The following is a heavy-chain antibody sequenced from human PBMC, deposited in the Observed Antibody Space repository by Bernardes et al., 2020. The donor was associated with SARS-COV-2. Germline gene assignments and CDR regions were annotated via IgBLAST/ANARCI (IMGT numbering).Heavy chain of an antibody. CDR3: ARDHHYGGSFRPPKQQVYIMDV. Sequence: GGSLRLSCAASGFTVSDYYMSWIRQAPGKGLEWISYITSTHTYTNYADSVKGRFTISRDSAKNSLSLQMNSLRAEDTALYYCARDHHYGGSFRPPKQQVYIMDVWGQGTTVTVSS. CDR2: ITSTHTYT. V-gene: IGHV3-11*06. D-gene: IGHD4-17*01. J-gene: IGHJ6*02. CDR1: GFTVSDYY.